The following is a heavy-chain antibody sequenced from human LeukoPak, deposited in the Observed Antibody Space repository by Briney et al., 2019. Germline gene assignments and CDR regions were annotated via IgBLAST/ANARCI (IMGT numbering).Heavy chain of an antibody. Sequence: GGSLRLSCAASGFSISHYWMSWVRQAPGKGLEWVANIKQDGGEKYYVDSVKGRFTISRDNAKNSLYLQMNSLRADDTAVYYCARDSYSSGLDYWGQGTLVTVSS. J-gene: IGHJ4*02. D-gene: IGHD6-19*01. CDR2: IKQDGGEK. CDR1: GFSISHYW. V-gene: IGHV3-7*01. CDR3: ARDSYSSGLDY.